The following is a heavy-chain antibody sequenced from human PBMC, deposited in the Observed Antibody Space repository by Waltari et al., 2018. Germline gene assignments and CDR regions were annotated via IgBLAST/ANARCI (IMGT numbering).Heavy chain of an antibody. D-gene: IGHD2-2*01. CDR2: ISGSGGST. Sequence: EVQLLESGGGLVQPGGSLRLSCAASGFTFSSYAMSWVRQAPGKGLEWVSAISGSGGSTYYADSVKGRFTISRDKSKNTLYLQMNSRRAEDTAVYYCAKGAAPPLSTYLCDYWGQGTLVTVSS. J-gene: IGHJ4*02. CDR1: GFTFSSYA. V-gene: IGHV3-23*01. CDR3: AKGAAPPLSTYLCDY.